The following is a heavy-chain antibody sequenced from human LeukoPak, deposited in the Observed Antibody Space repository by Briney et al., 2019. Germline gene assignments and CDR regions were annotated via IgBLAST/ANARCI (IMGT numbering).Heavy chain of an antibody. CDR2: FDPEDGET. V-gene: IGHV1-24*01. J-gene: IGHJ4*02. CDR3: ARYSGSFESNYYFDY. Sequence: ASVKVSCKVSGYTLTELSMHWVRQAPGKGLEWMGGFDPEDGETIYAQKFQGSVTMTEDTSTDTAYMELSSLRSEDTAVYYCARYSGSFESNYYFDYWGQGTLVTVSS. CDR1: GYTLTELS. D-gene: IGHD1-26*01.